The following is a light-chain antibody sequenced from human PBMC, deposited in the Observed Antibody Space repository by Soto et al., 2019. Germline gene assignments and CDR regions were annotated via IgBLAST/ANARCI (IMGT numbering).Light chain of an antibody. J-gene: IGKJ4*01. CDR3: QKFTSAPFT. CDR1: QSISAF. Sequence: DIQMTQSPSSLSASVGDRVTITCRASQSISAFVNWYQQKPGKAPKLLIYAASILQSGVPSRFSGSGSGTDFTLTISSLQPEDVAIYYCQKFTSAPFTFGGGTKVDI. V-gene: IGKV1-27*01. CDR2: AAS.